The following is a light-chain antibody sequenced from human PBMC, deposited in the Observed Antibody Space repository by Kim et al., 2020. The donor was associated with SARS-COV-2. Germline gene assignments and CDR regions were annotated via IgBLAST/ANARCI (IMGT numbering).Light chain of an antibody. CDR3: QKCNNWPPT. J-gene: IGKJ1*01. V-gene: IGKV3-15*01. CDR1: QSVSSA. Sequence: VSPEEKATLSFRASQSVSSALAWCKRKPGQAPRLLSYGASTRATGVPARFSVSGSGTEFTLSISGLRSEEFAVYNSQKCNNWPPTFGQRA. CDR2: GAS.